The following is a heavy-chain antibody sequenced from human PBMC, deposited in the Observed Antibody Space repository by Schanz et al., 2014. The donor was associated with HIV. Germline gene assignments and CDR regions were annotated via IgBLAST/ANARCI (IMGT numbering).Heavy chain of an antibody. V-gene: IGHV3-33*01. CDR1: GGTGRRDS. D-gene: IGHD1-20*01. J-gene: IGHJ6*02. CDR2: IRHDGRKK. Sequence: VQLVESGGGWVQPGRRKRRGRGASGGTGRRDSMHWVRQAPGKGLEWVAVIRHDGRKKFYVDSVKGRFTISRDNAKNSLYLQMNSLRAEDTAVYYCARDKGDNWAGYYSSSSLDVWGQGTTVIVSS. CDR3: ARDKGDNWAGYYSSSSLDV.